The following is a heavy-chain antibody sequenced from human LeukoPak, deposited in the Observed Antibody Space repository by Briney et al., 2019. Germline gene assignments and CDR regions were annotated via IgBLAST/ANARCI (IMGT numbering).Heavy chain of an antibody. D-gene: IGHD3-10*01. J-gene: IGHJ6*03. CDR1: GDSISSGDYY. CDR3: ARYMVRGPRGSNKDYMDV. Sequence: SETLSLTCTVSGDSISSGDYYWSWIRQPAGKGLEWIGRISSSGSTNYNPSLKSRVTISVDTSKNQFSLKLNSVTAADTAVYYCARYMVRGPRGSNKDYMDVWGKGTTVTVFS. CDR2: ISSSGST. V-gene: IGHV4-61*02.